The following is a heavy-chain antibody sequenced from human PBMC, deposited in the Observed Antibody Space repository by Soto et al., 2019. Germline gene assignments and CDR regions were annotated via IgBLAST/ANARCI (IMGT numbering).Heavy chain of an antibody. CDR2: ITPIFGTA. V-gene: IGHV1-69*13. Sequence: SVKVSCKASGGTFSSYAISWVRQAPGQGLEWMGGITPIFGTANYAQKFQGRVTITADESTSTAYMELSSLRSEDTAVYYCATCIAARPEGFYYYYYGMDVWGQGTAVTVSS. J-gene: IGHJ6*02. CDR1: GGTFSSYA. D-gene: IGHD6-6*01. CDR3: ATCIAARPEGFYYYYYGMDV.